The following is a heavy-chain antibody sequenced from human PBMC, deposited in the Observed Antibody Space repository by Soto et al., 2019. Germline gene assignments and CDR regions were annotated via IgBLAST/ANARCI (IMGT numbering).Heavy chain of an antibody. V-gene: IGHV3-72*01. CDR1: GFTFSDHH. Sequence: PGGSLRLSCAASGFTFSDHHMDWVRQVPGKGLEWVGRTRDKINSYSTEYAASAKGRFTISRDDSENLLYLQMNSLKTEDTAVYYCGRVRRHGGYDFDYWGQGTLVTVSS. D-gene: IGHD5-12*01. CDR3: GRVRRHGGYDFDY. J-gene: IGHJ4*02. CDR2: TRDKINSYST.